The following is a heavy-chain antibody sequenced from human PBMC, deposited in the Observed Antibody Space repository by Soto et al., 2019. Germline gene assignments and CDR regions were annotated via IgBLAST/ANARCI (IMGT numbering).Heavy chain of an antibody. D-gene: IGHD2-2*01. CDR2: ISHSGNT. Sequence: QVQVQQWGAGLLKPSETLSLTCAVHGGSSSENYWSWIRQPPGKGLEWIGEISHSGNTKYSPSLKSRVTISIDTSKNQISLKLSSVTAADTAVYYCATHCRSTCCYFTFDPWGLGTLVTVSS. CDR3: ATHCRSTCCYFTFDP. V-gene: IGHV4-34*01. J-gene: IGHJ5*02. CDR1: GGSSSENY.